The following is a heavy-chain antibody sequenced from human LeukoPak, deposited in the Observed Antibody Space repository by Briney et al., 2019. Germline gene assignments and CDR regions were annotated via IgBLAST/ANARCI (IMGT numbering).Heavy chain of an antibody. CDR1: GFTFSSYG. J-gene: IGHJ4*02. Sequence: PGRSLRLSCAASGFTFSSYGMHWVRQAPGKGLEWVAVIWYDGSNKYYADSVKGRFTISRDNSKNTLYLQMNSLRAEDTAVYYCAKDQELFGVVIDFDYWGQGTLVTVSS. D-gene: IGHD3-3*01. CDR3: AKDQELFGVVIDFDY. V-gene: IGHV3-33*06. CDR2: IWYDGSNK.